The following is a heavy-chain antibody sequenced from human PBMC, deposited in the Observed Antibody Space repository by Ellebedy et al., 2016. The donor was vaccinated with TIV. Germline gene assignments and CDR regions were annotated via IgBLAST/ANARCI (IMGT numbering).Heavy chain of an antibody. D-gene: IGHD5-24*01. V-gene: IGHV3-7*01. Sequence: PGGSLRLSCAASGFDFRSYWMSWVHQVPGKGLEWVANIKEDGSETYYVDSVKGRFTISRDNVKNSLYLQLNSLRAEDTAVYYCARDWRDGYDHGIDYWGQGTQVTVSS. J-gene: IGHJ4*02. CDR1: GFDFRSYW. CDR3: ARDWRDGYDHGIDY. CDR2: IKEDGSET.